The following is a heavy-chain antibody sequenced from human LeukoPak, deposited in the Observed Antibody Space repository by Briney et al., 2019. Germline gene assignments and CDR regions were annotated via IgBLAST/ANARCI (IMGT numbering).Heavy chain of an antibody. J-gene: IGHJ4*02. V-gene: IGHV1-24*01. CDR3: AGDVLVSGGGYYQAL. D-gene: IGHD2-21*01. CDR1: GYALTALS. CDR2: VDPKDGET. Sequence: ASVTVSCTVSGYALTALSILWVRQAPGKGFEWMGGVDPKDGETIYSQILQDRATVTDDRYTDTSYMELSGLTSEDTALYYCAGDVLVSGGGYYQALWGQGALDTVSS.